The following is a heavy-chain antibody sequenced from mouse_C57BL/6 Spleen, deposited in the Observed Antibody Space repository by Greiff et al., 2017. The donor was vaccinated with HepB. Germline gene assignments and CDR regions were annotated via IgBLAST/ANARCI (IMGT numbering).Heavy chain of an antibody. V-gene: IGHV5-6*01. D-gene: IGHD2-10*02. CDR1: GFTFSSYG. J-gene: IGHJ4*01. Sequence: EVKVVESGGDLVKPGGSLKLSCAASGFTFSSYGMSWVRQTPDKRLEWVASTSSGGSYTYYPDSVKGRFTISRDNAKNTLYLQMSSLKSEDTAMYYCARRYGNYDAMDYWGQGTSVTVSS. CDR2: TSSGGSYT. CDR3: ARRYGNYDAMDY.